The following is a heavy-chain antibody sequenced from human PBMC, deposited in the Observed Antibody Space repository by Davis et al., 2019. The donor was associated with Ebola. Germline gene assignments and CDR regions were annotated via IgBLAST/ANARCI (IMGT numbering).Heavy chain of an antibody. J-gene: IGHJ4*02. CDR3: ARDVSIAARPDYFDY. CDR1: GGSFSGYY. V-gene: IGHV4-34*01. CDR2: INHSGST. D-gene: IGHD6-6*01. Sequence: PGGSLRLSCAVYGGSFSGYYWSWIRQPPGKGLEWIGEINHSGSTNYNPSLKSRVTISVDTSKNQFSLKLSSVTAADTAVYYCARDVSIAARPDYFDYWGQGTLVTVSS.